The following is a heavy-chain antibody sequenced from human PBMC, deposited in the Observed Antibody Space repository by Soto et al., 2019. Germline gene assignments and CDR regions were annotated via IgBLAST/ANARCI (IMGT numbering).Heavy chain of an antibody. D-gene: IGHD3-9*01. V-gene: IGHV4-59*01. J-gene: IGHJ4*02. CDR2: IFYTGSS. CDR3: ARTTTLEKYFES. CDR1: GDSFNTYY. Sequence: PSETLSLTCTVSGDSFNTYYWSWIRQPPGKGLEWIGYIFYTGSSIYNHSLKSRVTMSVDMSKREFSLKLRSVTTADTALYYCARTTTLEKYFESWGLGTMLTVSS.